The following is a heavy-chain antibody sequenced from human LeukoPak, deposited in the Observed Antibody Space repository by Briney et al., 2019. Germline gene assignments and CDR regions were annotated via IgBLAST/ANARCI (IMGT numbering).Heavy chain of an antibody. CDR2: INTNTGNP. Sequence: GASVKVSCKASGYTFTSYAMNWVRQAPGQGVEWRGWINTNTGNPTYAQGFPGRFVFSLDTSVSTAYLQISSLKAEDTAVYYCARGHDILTGEYYFDYWGQGTLVTVSS. D-gene: IGHD3-9*01. V-gene: IGHV7-4-1*02. CDR1: GYTFTSYA. CDR3: ARGHDILTGEYYFDY. J-gene: IGHJ4*02.